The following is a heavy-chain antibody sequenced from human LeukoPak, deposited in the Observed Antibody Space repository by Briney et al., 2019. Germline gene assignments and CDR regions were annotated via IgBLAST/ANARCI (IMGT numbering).Heavy chain of an antibody. J-gene: IGHJ4*02. V-gene: IGHV3-9*03. CDR3: AKAASGSYLYYFDY. CDR1: GFTFDDYA. CDR2: ISWNSGSI. Sequence: GGSLRLSCAASGFTFDDYAMHWVRQAQGKGLEWVSGISWNSGSIGYADSVKGRFTISRDNAKNSLYLQMNSLRAEDMALYYCAKAASGSYLYYFDYWGQGTLVTVSS. D-gene: IGHD1-26*01.